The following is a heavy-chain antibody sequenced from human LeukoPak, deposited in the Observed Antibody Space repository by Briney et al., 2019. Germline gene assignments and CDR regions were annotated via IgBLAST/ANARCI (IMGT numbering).Heavy chain of an antibody. CDR2: INPNSGGT. CDR1: GYTFTSYD. D-gene: IGHD3-22*01. Sequence: ASVTVSCKASGYTFTSYDINWVRQATGQGLEWMGRINPNSGGTNYAQKFQGRVTMTRDTSISTAYMELSRLRSDDTAVYYCYYYDSSGYYLDDYWGQGTLVTVSS. V-gene: IGHV1-2*06. J-gene: IGHJ4*02. CDR3: YYYDSSGYYLDDY.